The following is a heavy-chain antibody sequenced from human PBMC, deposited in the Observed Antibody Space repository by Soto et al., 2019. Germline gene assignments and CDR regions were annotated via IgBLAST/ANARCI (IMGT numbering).Heavy chain of an antibody. CDR1: GFTFSNVW. Sequence: EVQLVASGGGLVKPGGSLRLSCAASGFTFSNVWMNWVRQAPGKGLEWDGRIKSKTDGGTTDYAAPVKGRFTISRDDSKNTLYLQMNSLKTEDTAVYYCTPLALKYSSGWYEFSDWGQGTLVTVSS. D-gene: IGHD6-19*01. CDR3: TPLALKYSSGWYEFSD. V-gene: IGHV3-15*07. J-gene: IGHJ4*02. CDR2: IKSKTDGGTT.